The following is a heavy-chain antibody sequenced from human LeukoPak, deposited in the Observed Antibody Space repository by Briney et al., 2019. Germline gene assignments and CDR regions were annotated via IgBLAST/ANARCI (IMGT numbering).Heavy chain of an antibody. CDR3: ARAREWLVRPYFDY. Sequence: SVKVSCKASGGTFSSYAISWVRQAPGQGLEWMGGIIPIFGTANYAQKFQGRVTITADKSTSTAYMELSSLRSEDTAVYYCARAREWLVRPYFDYWGQGTLVTVSS. V-gene: IGHV1-69*06. CDR1: GGTFSSYA. D-gene: IGHD6-19*01. CDR2: IIPIFGTA. J-gene: IGHJ4*02.